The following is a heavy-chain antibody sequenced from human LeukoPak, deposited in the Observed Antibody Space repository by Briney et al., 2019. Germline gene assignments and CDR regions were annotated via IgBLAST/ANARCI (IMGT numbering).Heavy chain of an antibody. D-gene: IGHD4-23*01. Sequence: GGSLRLSCAAPGFTFSSYWMNWVRPAPGKGGGWVSYISSRSSTIYYADSVKGRFTISRDNAKNSLYLQMNSLRAEDTAVYYCARDFRYGGNFDYWGQGTLVTVSS. J-gene: IGHJ4*02. CDR2: ISSRSSTI. V-gene: IGHV3-48*01. CDR3: ARDFRYGGNFDY. CDR1: GFTFSSYW.